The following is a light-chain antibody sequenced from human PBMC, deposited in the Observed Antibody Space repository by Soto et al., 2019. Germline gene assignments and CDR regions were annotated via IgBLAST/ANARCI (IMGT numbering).Light chain of an antibody. CDR2: SSY. CDR1: SSNIGSNS. CDR3: ASWDDSLIGYV. V-gene: IGLV1-44*01. Sequence: QSVLTQPPSASGTPGQRVTISCSGSSSNIGSNSVSWYQQLPGTAPKLLIYSSYKRPSGVPDRFSGSKSGTSASLAISGLQSEDEADYCCASWDDSLIGYVFGTGTKLTVL. J-gene: IGLJ1*01.